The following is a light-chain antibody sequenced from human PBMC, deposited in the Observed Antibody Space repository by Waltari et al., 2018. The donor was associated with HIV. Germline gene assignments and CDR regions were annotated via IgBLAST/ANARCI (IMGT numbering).Light chain of an antibody. CDR1: NSNIGSNP. Sequence: QSVLTQPPSASGRPGQRVTISCSGSNSNIGSNPVKLYRQLPGTAPKLLLFGNHERPSWVPDRFSGSKSGTSASLIISGLQSEDEADYYCAAWDDSLSGFVVFGGGTKLTVL. CDR2: GNH. CDR3: AAWDDSLSGFVV. J-gene: IGLJ2*01. V-gene: IGLV1-44*01.